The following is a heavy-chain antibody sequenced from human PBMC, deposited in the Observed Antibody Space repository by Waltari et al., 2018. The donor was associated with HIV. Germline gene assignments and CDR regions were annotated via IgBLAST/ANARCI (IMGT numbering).Heavy chain of an antibody. CDR2: IYWDDTK. Sequence: QITLKESGPTVVKPIQTLTLTCIFSGFSLSTNGVGVGWIRQPPGEAPEWLALIYWDDTKRYNPSLKSRLTIYKNTSKNQVGLILATMEPLDTATYFCTHAYYFPSGSYFAHWGQGILVTVSS. CDR3: THAYYFPSGSYFAH. V-gene: IGHV2-5*02. J-gene: IGHJ4*02. CDR1: GFSLSTNGVG. D-gene: IGHD3-10*01.